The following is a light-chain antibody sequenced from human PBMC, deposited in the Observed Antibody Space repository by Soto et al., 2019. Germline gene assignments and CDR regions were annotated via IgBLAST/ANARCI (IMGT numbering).Light chain of an antibody. J-gene: IGKJ3*01. V-gene: IGKV3-11*01. CDR3: QQRSNWPFT. CDR1: QSVSSY. Sequence: EIVLTQSPATLSLSPGERATLSCRASQSVSSYLAWYQQKPGQAPRLLIYDASNRATGIPARFSGSGSGTDFTLTISRLEPEDFAVYYCQQRSNWPFTFGHGTKVDIK. CDR2: DAS.